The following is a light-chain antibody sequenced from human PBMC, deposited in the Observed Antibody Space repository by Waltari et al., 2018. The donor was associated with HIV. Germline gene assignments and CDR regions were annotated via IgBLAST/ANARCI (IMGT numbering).Light chain of an antibody. V-gene: IGLV7-46*01. Sequence: QAVVTQEPSLTVSPGGTVTLTCAPSTGAVTSDPYPYWFQQTPGQAPRTLIYDTTNKHSWTPARFSGSLLGGKAALTLSGAQPEDEAEYYCLLSYSGARVFGGGTKLTVL. J-gene: IGLJ2*01. CDR1: TGAVTSDPY. CDR3: LLSYSGARV. CDR2: DTT.